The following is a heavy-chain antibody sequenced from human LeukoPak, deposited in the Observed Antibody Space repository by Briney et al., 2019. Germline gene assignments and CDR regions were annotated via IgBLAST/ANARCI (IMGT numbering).Heavy chain of an antibody. CDR1: GFTFSSYW. Sequence: GGSLRLSCAASGFTFSSYWMSWSRQAPGKGLEWVASINSDGSEGYYADVVKGRFTISRDNAKNSLYLQINSLRAEDTVVYYCARSSYSSSSSVWGQGTMVTVSS. D-gene: IGHD6-6*01. CDR2: INSDGSEG. V-gene: IGHV3-7*03. J-gene: IGHJ3*01. CDR3: ARSSYSSSSSV.